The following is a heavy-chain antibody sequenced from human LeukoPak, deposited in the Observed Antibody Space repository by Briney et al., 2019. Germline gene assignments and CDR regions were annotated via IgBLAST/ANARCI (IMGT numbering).Heavy chain of an antibody. Sequence: SVTVSCTASGGTFGSYAISWVRQAPGQGLEWMGRIIPIFGIANYAQKLQGRFTITADNSTNTAYMELSSLRSEDTAVYYCARSSGYGGYDYWGQGTLVTVSS. D-gene: IGHD4-23*01. V-gene: IGHV1-69*04. CDR3: ARSSGYGGYDY. CDR2: IIPIFGIA. J-gene: IGHJ4*02. CDR1: GGTFGSYA.